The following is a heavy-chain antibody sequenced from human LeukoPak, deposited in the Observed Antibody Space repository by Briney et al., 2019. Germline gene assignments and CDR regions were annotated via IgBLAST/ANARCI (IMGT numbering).Heavy chain of an antibody. V-gene: IGHV4-34*01. Sequence: SETLSLTCVVYGGSFSGYYWSWIRQPPGKGREWIGEINYSGSTKYNLSRKSRVTISVDTSKNPFSLELSSVTAADTAVYYCARDGRYYDSSGYFGGGPFDYWGQGTLVTVSS. CDR3: ARDGRYYDSSGYFGGGPFDY. D-gene: IGHD3-22*01. J-gene: IGHJ4*02. CDR2: INYSGST. CDR1: GGSFSGYY.